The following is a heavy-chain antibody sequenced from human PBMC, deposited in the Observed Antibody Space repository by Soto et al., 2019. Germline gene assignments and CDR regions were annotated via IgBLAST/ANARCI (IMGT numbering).Heavy chain of an antibody. D-gene: IGHD3-10*01. CDR1: GFTFSDYA. CDR2: LSGSGGST. V-gene: IGHV3-23*01. Sequence: GGALRLSCAASGFTFSDYAMNWVRQASGKGLEWVSGLSGSGGSTHYADSVKGRFTVSRDNPRNTLYLQMDSLRVEDTAIYYCAKASGRIRFLPDDFWGPGTLVSVSS. J-gene: IGHJ4*02. CDR3: AKASGRIRFLPDDF.